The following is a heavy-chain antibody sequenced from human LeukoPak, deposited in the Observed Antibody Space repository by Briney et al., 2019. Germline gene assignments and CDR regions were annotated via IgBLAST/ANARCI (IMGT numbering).Heavy chain of an antibody. V-gene: IGHV1-2*02. D-gene: IGHD3-22*01. CDR1: GNTFTGYH. J-gene: IGHJ4*02. Sequence: ASVKVSRKAHGNTFTGYHIHWVRQAPGQGLEWMGWINPNSGGTNYAEKFQGRVTMTRDTSISTAYMELTRLRSDDTAVYYCARGSLIVVGDFDYWGQGTLVTVSS. CDR3: ARGSLIVVGDFDY. CDR2: INPNSGGT.